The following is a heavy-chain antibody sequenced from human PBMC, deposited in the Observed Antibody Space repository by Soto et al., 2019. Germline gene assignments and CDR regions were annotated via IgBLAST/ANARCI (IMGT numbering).Heavy chain of an antibody. CDR1: GGTFSSYT. CDR2: IIPILGIA. J-gene: IGHJ4*02. V-gene: IGHV1-69*02. Sequence: QVQLVQSGAEVKKPGSSVKVSCKASGGTFSSYTISWVRQAPGQGLEWMGRIIPILGIANYAQKFQGRVTITADKSTSTAYMELSSLRSEDTAVYYCASGGLYYYGSGSYSPPFDYWGQGTLVTVSS. D-gene: IGHD3-10*01. CDR3: ASGGLYYYGSGSYSPPFDY.